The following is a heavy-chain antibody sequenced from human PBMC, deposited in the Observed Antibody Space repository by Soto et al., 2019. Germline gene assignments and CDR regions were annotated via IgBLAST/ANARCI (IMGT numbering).Heavy chain of an antibody. Sequence: PSETLSLTCIVSGGTINSGDYFWSWIRQPPGKGLEWIGSIFYTGSTYYSPSLKSRASMSMDTSKNTLYLQMNSLRAEDTAVYYCARVGGSYRYNWFDPWGQGTLVTVSS. CDR2: IFYTGST. D-gene: IGHD1-26*01. CDR1: GGTINSGDYF. V-gene: IGHV4-30-4*02. J-gene: IGHJ5*02. CDR3: ARVGGSYRYNWFDP.